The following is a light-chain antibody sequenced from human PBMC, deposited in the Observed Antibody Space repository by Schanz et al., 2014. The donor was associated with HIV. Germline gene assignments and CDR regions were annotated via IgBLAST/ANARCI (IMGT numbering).Light chain of an antibody. Sequence: IRMTQSPSFLSASVGDRVTITCRASQGISSYLAWYQLKPGKAPKLLINEASSLQSGVPSRFSGSGSGTEFTLTISGLQPDDFATYYCQQYNTLSRTFGPGTKVE. CDR1: QGISSY. J-gene: IGKJ1*01. V-gene: IGKV1-9*01. CDR2: EAS. CDR3: QQYNTLSRT.